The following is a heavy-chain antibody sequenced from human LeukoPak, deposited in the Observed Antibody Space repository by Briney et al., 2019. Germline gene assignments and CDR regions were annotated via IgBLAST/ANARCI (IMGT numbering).Heavy chain of an antibody. V-gene: IGHV4-34*01. CDR3: ARGYLHDILTGYTEYSFDY. D-gene: IGHD3-9*01. CDR2: INHSGST. Sequence: PSETLSLTCAVYGGSFSAYYWSWIRQPPGKGLEWIGEINHSGSTNYNPSLESRVTISVDTSNNQFSLTLSSVTAADTAVYYCARGYLHDILTGYTEYSFDYWGQGTLVTVSS. CDR1: GGSFSAYY. J-gene: IGHJ4*02.